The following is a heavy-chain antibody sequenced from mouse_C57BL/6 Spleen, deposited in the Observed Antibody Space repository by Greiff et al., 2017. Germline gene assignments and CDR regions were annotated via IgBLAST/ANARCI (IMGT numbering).Heavy chain of an antibody. CDR1: GFTFSSYG. CDR2: ISSGGSYT. Sequence: GKLLESGGDLVKPGGSLKLSCAASGFTFSSYGMSWVRQTPDKRLEWVATISSGGSYTYYPDSVKGRFTISRDNAKNTLYLQMSSLKSEDTAMYYCARGVKRMDYWGQGTSVTVSS. V-gene: IGHV5-6*02. J-gene: IGHJ4*01. CDR3: ARGVKRMDY. D-gene: IGHD2-2*01.